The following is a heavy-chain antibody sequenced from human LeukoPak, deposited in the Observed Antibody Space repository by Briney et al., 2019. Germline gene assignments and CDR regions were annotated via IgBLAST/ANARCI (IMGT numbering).Heavy chain of an antibody. CDR2: INHSGST. CDR1: GGSFSGYY. CDR3: ARRKGLLWFGELSRTGFDY. J-gene: IGHJ4*02. V-gene: IGHV4-34*01. D-gene: IGHD3-10*01. Sequence: SETLSLTCAVYGGSFSGYYWSWIRQPPGKGLEWIGEINHSGSTNYNPSLKTRVTISVDTSKNQFSLKLSSVTAADTAVYYCARRKGLLWFGELSRTGFDYWGQGTLVTVSS.